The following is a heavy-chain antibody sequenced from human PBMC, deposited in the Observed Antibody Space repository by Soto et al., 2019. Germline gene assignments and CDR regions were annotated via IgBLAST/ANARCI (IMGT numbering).Heavy chain of an antibody. V-gene: IGHV3-48*03. CDR1: GFTFSSYE. J-gene: IGHJ4*02. CDR3: AKYYGSGSYYNVH. D-gene: IGHD3-10*01. Sequence: GGSLRLFSSASGFTFSSYEMNWVRQAPGKGLEWVSYISSSGSTIYYADSVKGRFTISRDNAKNSLYLQMNSLRAEDTAVYYCAKYYGSGSYYNVHWGQGTLVTVSS. CDR2: ISSSGSTI.